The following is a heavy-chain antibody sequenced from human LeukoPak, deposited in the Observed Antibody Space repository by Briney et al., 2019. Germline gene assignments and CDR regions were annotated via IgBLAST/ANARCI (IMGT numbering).Heavy chain of an antibody. CDR1: GGSISSYY. CDR3: ARLRGNYFPDY. D-gene: IGHD2/OR15-2a*01. Sequence: KSSETLSLTCTVSGGSISSYYWSWIRQPPGKGLEWIAYIFYSGSTNYNPSLKSRVTISVDTSKNQFSLKLNSVTAADTAVYYCARLRGNYFPDYWGQGTLVTVSS. CDR2: IFYSGST. V-gene: IGHV4-59*01. J-gene: IGHJ4*02.